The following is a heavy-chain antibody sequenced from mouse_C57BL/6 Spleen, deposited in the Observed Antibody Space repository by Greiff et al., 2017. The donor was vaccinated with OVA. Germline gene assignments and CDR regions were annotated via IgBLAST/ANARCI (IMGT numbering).Heavy chain of an antibody. V-gene: IGHV5-4*03. J-gene: IGHJ3*01. CDR2: ISDGGSYT. CDR1: GFTFSSYA. CDR3: EYEFPYYFAD. D-gene: IGHD2-10*01. Sequence: EVMLVESGGGLVKPGGSLKLSCAASGFTFSSYAMSWVRQTPEKRLEWVATISDGGSYTYYPDNVKGRFTISRDNAKNNLYLQMSHLKSEDTAMYYCEYEFPYYFADWGQGTLVTISA.